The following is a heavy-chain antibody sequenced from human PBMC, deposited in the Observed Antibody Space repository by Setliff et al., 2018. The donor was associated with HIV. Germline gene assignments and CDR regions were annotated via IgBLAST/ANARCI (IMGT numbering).Heavy chain of an antibody. Sequence: ASVKVSCKASGYTFTGFYMHWVRQAPGQGLEWMGRINPNSGDTNYAQKFQGRVTMTRDTSISTAYMELSRLRSDDTTVYYCARVLHCGGDCYTDAFDIWGQGTMVTVSS. CDR2: INPNSGDT. V-gene: IGHV1-2*06. CDR3: ARVLHCGGDCYTDAFDI. D-gene: IGHD2-21*01. CDR1: GYTFTGFY. J-gene: IGHJ3*02.